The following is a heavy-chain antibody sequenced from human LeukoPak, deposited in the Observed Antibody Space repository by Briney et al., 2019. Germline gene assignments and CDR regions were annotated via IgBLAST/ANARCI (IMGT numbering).Heavy chain of an antibody. V-gene: IGHV4-34*01. D-gene: IGHD6-19*01. J-gene: IGHJ4*02. Sequence: SETLSLTCAVYGGSFSGYYWSWIRRPPGKGLEWIGEINHSGSTNYNPSLKSRVTISVDTSKNQFSLKLSSVTAADTAVYYCARHLQWLVNYWGQGTLVTVSS. CDR1: GGSFSGYY. CDR3: ARHLQWLVNY. CDR2: INHSGST.